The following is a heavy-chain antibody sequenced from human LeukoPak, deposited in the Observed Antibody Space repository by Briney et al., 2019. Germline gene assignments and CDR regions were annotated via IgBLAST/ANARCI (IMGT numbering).Heavy chain of an antibody. CDR1: VYTFTGYY. CDR3: ARVRLAVGSSSSRYLDY. J-gene: IGHJ4*02. D-gene: IGHD6-6*01. CDR2: INPNSGGT. V-gene: IGHV1-2*02. Sequence: ASVKVSCKSSVYTFTGYYMHWVRQAPGQGLEWMGWINPNSGGTNYAQKFQGRVTMTRDTSISTAYMELSRLRSDDTAVYYCARVRLAVGSSSSRYLDYWGQGTLVTVSS.